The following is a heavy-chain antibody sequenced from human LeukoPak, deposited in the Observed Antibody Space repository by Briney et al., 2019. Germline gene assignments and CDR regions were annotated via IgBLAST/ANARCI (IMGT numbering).Heavy chain of an antibody. CDR2: IYWDDDK. D-gene: IGHD3-3*01. V-gene: IGHV2-5*02. Sequence: SGPTLVKPTPTLTLTCTFSGFSLRTSGVGVGWIRQPPGKALEWLALIYWDDDKRYSPSLKSRLSITKDTSKNQVVLTMTSMDPVDTATYYCVYRSVEWFDPWGQGTLVTVSS. CDR3: VYRSVEWFDP. J-gene: IGHJ5*02. CDR1: GFSLRTSGVG.